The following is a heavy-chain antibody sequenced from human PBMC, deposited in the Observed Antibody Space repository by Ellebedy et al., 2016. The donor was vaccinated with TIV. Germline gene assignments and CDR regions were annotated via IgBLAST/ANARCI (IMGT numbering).Heavy chain of an antibody. CDR2: ISSSSTYP. CDR3: ARDPVDTSMVKIYFDY. J-gene: IGHJ4*02. V-gene: IGHV3-21*01. CDR1: GFTFNSYS. Sequence: PGGSLRLSCAASGFTFNSYSMNWVRQAPGKGLEWVSSISSSSTYPNYADSVKGRFTISRDNAKNSLYLQMNSLRAEDTAVYYCARDPVDTSMVKIYFDYWGQGTLVSVSS. D-gene: IGHD5-18*01.